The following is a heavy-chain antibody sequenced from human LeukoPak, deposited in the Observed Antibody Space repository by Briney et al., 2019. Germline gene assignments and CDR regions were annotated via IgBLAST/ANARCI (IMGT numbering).Heavy chain of an antibody. CDR1: GFTFSSYS. CDR2: ISSSSSTI. CDR3: ARDDTRPLYYYMDV. Sequence: GGSLRLSCAASGFTFSSYSMNWVRQAPGKGLEWVSYISSSSSTIYYADSVKGRFTISRDNAKNSLHLQMNSLRAEDTAVYYCARDDTRPLYYYMDVWGKGTTVTVSS. V-gene: IGHV3-48*04. J-gene: IGHJ6*03.